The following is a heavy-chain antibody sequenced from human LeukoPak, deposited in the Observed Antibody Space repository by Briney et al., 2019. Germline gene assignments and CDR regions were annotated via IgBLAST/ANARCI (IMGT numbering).Heavy chain of an antibody. CDR1: GFTFSNYD. J-gene: IGHJ6*02. Sequence: PGRSLRLSCAASGFTFSNYDIHWVRQAPGKGLEWVALISSDRSNKYYSDSVKGQFTISSDNSKNTLYLQMNSLRPEDTAVYYCAKCCPMDVWGQGTTVTVSS. CDR2: ISSDRSNK. CDR3: AKCCPMDV. D-gene: IGHD4/OR15-4a*01. V-gene: IGHV3-30*18.